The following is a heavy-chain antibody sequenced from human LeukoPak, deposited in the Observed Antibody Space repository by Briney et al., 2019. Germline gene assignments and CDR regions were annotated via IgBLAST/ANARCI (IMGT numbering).Heavy chain of an antibody. Sequence: SETLSLTCTLAGGSISSYYWSWIRQPPGKALEWIGYIYYTGSTYYNPSLKSRVTISVDTSKNQFSLKLSSVTAADTAVYYCARPISMVRGVTPNWFDPRGQGTLVTVSS. CDR1: GGSISSYY. V-gene: IGHV4-59*08. J-gene: IGHJ5*02. CDR3: ARPISMVRGVTPNWFDP. CDR2: IYYTGST. D-gene: IGHD3-10*01.